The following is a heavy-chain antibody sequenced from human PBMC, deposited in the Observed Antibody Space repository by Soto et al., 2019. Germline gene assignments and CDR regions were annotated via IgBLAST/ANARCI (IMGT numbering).Heavy chain of an antibody. CDR2: IYSDGTT. CDR1: GGSISGYY. Sequence: LSLTCTVSGGSISGYYWSWVRQPAGKGLEWVGRIYSDGTTNYSPSLKSRVTMSLDTSKDQFSLHLNSVTAADTAVYYCSRVGCSNSKCYTRGMDVWGQGTTVTVSS. CDR3: SRVGCSNSKCYTRGMDV. J-gene: IGHJ6*02. V-gene: IGHV4-4*07. D-gene: IGHD2-2*01.